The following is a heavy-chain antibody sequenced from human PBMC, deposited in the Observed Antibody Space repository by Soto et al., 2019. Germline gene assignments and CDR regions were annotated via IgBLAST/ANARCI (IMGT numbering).Heavy chain of an antibody. V-gene: IGHV3-30-3*01. CDR1: GFTFSSYA. CDR2: ISYDGSNK. J-gene: IGHJ4*02. Sequence: GGSLRLSCAASGFTFSSYAMHWVRQAPGKGLEWVAVISYDGSNKYYADSVKGRFTISRDNSKNTLYLQMNSLRAEDTAVYYCARGSHGYWGQGXLVTVSS. CDR3: ARGSHGY. D-gene: IGHD3-10*01.